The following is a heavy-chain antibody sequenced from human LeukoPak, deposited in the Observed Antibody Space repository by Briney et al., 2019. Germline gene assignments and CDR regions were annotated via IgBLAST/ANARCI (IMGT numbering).Heavy chain of an antibody. CDR3: AGDPNGDYVGALDF. CDR1: GFAFSSYA. Sequence: GGSLRLSCADSGFAFSSYALTWVRQAPGKGLEWVSTVTGRGVGTHYADSVKGRFTISRDNSRNTMYLQINSLRAEDTAIYYCAGDPNGDYVGALDFWGRGTLVTVSS. CDR2: VTGRGVGT. V-gene: IGHV3-23*01. J-gene: IGHJ4*01. D-gene: IGHD4-17*01.